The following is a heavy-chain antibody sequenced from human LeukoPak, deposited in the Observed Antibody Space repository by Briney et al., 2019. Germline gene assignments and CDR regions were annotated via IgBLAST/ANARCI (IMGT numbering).Heavy chain of an antibody. J-gene: IGHJ4*02. CDR2: IRSDGSDT. Sequence: GGSLRLSCVVSGFSFSDSWMHWVRQAPGEGLVWVSRIRSDGSDTRYAESVKGRFTISRDNAKNTLYLQMNSLRAEDTAVYYCAKDRSNNRAPPESIAVAGPIDYWGQGTLVTVSS. CDR1: GFSFSDSW. D-gene: IGHD6-19*01. CDR3: AKDRSNNRAPPESIAVAGPIDY. V-gene: IGHV3-74*01.